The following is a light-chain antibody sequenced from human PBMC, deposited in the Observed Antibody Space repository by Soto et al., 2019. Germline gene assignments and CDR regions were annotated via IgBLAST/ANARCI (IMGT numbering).Light chain of an antibody. Sequence: EVVMTQSPATLSVSPGERVTLSCSASQSIFTNLAWSQHKPGQAPRLLIYGASTRATGFPARFSGSGSGTELTLTISSLQSEDFAVYFCQQYNNWPYTFGQGTKLEIK. CDR3: QQYNNWPYT. CDR2: GAS. CDR1: QSIFTN. J-gene: IGKJ2*01. V-gene: IGKV3-15*01.